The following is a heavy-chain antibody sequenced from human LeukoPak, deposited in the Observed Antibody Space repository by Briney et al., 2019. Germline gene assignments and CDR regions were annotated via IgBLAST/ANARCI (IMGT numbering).Heavy chain of an antibody. J-gene: IGHJ4*02. CDR3: ARDVGEYCSSVSCYASDY. V-gene: IGHV1-2*02. D-gene: IGHD2-2*01. CDR2: INPSSGGT. Sequence: ASVKVSCKTSGYTFISYAMNWVRQAPGQGLEWMGWINPSSGGTNYAQKFQGRVTMTRDTSISTAYMELSRLRSDDTAVYYCARDVGEYCSSVSCYASDYWGQGTLVTVSS. CDR1: GYTFISYA.